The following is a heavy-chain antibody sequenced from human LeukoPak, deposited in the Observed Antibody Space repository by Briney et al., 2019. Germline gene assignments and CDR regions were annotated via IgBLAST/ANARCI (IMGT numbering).Heavy chain of an antibody. V-gene: IGHV3-21*01. D-gene: IGHD3-22*01. Sequence: PGGSLRLSCAASGFTFSRYSMNWVRQAPGKGLEWVSSISSRGSYIYYADSVKGRFTISRDNAKNSLYLQMNSLGAEDTAVYYCARESSDSRGYSEYYFDYWGQGTLVTVSS. J-gene: IGHJ4*02. CDR3: ARESSDSRGYSEYYFDY. CDR1: GFTFSRYS. CDR2: ISSRGSYI.